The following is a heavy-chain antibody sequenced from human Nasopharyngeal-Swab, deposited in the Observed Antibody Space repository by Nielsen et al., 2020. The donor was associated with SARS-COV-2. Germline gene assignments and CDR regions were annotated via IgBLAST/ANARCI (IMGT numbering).Heavy chain of an antibody. CDR2: IYYSGST. D-gene: IGHD3-16*02. CDR3: ARDRALHYDYAWGSYRSLGYGMDV. V-gene: IGHV4-59*01. J-gene: IGHJ6*02. CDR1: GGSISSYY. Sequence: SETLSLTCTVSGGSISSYYWSWIRQPPGKGLEWIGYIYYSGSTNYNPSLKSRVTISVDTSKNQFSLKLSSVTAADTAVYYCARDRALHYDYAWGSYRSLGYGMDVWGQGTTVTVSS.